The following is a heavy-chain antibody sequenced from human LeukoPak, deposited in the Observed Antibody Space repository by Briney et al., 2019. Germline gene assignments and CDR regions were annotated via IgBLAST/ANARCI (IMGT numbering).Heavy chain of an antibody. V-gene: IGHV3-23*01. CDR2: ISDSGGST. CDR3: AKSRDGYNYGAFDI. J-gene: IGHJ3*02. Sequence: GGSLRLSCAASGFTFSSYAMSWVRRAPGKGLDWVSAISDSGGSTSYADSVKGRFTISRDNSKNTLYLQTNSLRAEYTAIYYCAKSRDGYNYGAFDIWGQGKMVTVSS. CDR1: GFTFSSYA. D-gene: IGHD5-24*01.